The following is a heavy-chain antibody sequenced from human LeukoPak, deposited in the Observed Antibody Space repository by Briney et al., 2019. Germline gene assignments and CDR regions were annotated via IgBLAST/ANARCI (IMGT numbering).Heavy chain of an antibody. V-gene: IGHV3-11*04. J-gene: IGHJ4*02. Sequence: YYWGWIRQPPGKGLEWVSFISNSGDSIYYADSVKGRFTTSRDNAKNSLFLQMNSLRAEDTAVYYCGRGHWGLDYWGQGALVTVSS. CDR2: ISNSGDSI. CDR3: GRGHWGLDY. CDR1: YY. D-gene: IGHD7-27*01.